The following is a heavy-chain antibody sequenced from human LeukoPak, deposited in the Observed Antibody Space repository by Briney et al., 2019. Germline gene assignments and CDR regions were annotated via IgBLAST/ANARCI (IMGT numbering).Heavy chain of an antibody. Sequence: ASVKVSCKASGGTFSSYAISWVRQAPGQGLEWMGWISAYNGNTNYAQKLQGRVTMTTDTSTSTAYMELRSLRSDDTAVYYCARVHYYDSSGYFVDYYYYYGMDVWGQGTTVTVSS. CDR1: GGTFSSYA. CDR2: ISAYNGNT. J-gene: IGHJ6*02. CDR3: ARVHYYDSSGYFVDYYYYYGMDV. V-gene: IGHV1-18*01. D-gene: IGHD3-22*01.